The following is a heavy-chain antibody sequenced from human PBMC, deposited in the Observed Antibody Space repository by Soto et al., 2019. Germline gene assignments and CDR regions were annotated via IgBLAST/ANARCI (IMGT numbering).Heavy chain of an antibody. CDR3: ARAKRILGSTYYYYGMDV. Sequence: SETLSLTCTVSGGSISSYYWSWIRQPPGKGLEWIGYIYYSGSNNYNPSLKSRVTISVDTSKNQFSLKLSSVTAADTAVYYCARAKRILGSTYYYYGMDVWGQGTTVTVSS. J-gene: IGHJ6*02. D-gene: IGHD2-15*01. CDR2: IYYSGSN. V-gene: IGHV4-59*01. CDR1: GGSISSYY.